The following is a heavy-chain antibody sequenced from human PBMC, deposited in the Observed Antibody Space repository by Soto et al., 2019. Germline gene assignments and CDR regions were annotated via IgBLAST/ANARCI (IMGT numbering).Heavy chain of an antibody. CDR2: IYTSGST. V-gene: IGHV4-4*07. D-gene: IGHD6-13*01. Sequence: KTSETLSLTCTVSGGSISSYYWSWIRQPAGKGLEWIGRIYTSGSTNYNPSLKSRVTMSVDTSKNQFSLKLSSVTAADTAVYYCARGGYSSGWYPVDYWRQGTLVTVSS. CDR3: ARGGYSSGWYPVDY. CDR1: GGSISSYY. J-gene: IGHJ4*02.